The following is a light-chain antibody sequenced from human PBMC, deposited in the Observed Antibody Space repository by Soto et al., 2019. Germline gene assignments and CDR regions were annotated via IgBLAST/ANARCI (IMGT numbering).Light chain of an antibody. J-gene: IGLJ3*02. CDR1: SSNIGAGYD. CDR2: GNS. V-gene: IGLV1-40*01. Sequence: QSVLTQPPSVSGAPGQRVTISCTGSSSNIGAGYDVHWYQQLPGTAPKLLIYGNSNRPSGVPDRCSGSKSGTSASLAITGLQAEDDGDYYCQSYASSLSARVSGGGTKLTVL. CDR3: QSYASSLSARV.